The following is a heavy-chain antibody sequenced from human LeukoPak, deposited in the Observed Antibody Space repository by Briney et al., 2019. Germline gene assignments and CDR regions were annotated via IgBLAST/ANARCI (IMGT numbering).Heavy chain of an antibody. CDR1: GYTFTGYY. D-gene: IGHD6-13*01. V-gene: IGHV1-46*01. CDR2: INPSGGST. CDR3: ARDSSWGSSWPYYYYYYYMDV. Sequence: GASVKVSCKASGYTFTGYYMHWVRQAPGQGLEWMGIINPSGGSTSYAQKFQGRVTMTRDMSTSTVYMELSSLRSEDTAVYYCARDSSWGSSWPYYYYYYYMDVWGKGTTVTVSS. J-gene: IGHJ6*03.